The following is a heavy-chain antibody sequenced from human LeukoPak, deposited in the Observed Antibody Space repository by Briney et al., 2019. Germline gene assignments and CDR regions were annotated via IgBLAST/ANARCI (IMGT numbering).Heavy chain of an antibody. V-gene: IGHV4-34*01. CDR3: ARQPYYYGSGSYYRRPFYYFDY. CDR2: INHSGST. CDR1: GGSISSYY. Sequence: PSETLSLTCTVSGGSISSYYWSWIRQPPGKGLERIGEINHSGSTNYNPSLKSRVTISVDTSKNQFSLKLSSVTAADTAVYYCARQPYYYGSGSYYRRPFYYFDYWGQGTLVTVSS. J-gene: IGHJ4*02. D-gene: IGHD3-10*01.